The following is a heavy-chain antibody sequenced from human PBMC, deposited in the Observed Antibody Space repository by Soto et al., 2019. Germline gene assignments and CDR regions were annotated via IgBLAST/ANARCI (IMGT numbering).Heavy chain of an antibody. CDR2: ISGSGGST. D-gene: IGHD6-19*01. Sequence: GGSLRLTCAASGFTFSSYAMSWVRQAPGKGLEWVSAISGSGGSTYYADSVKGRFTISRDNSKNTLYLQMNSLRAEDTAVYYCEKPGSQVAGPYYFDYWGQGTLVTVYS. V-gene: IGHV3-23*01. J-gene: IGHJ4*02. CDR1: GFTFSSYA. CDR3: EKPGSQVAGPYYFDY.